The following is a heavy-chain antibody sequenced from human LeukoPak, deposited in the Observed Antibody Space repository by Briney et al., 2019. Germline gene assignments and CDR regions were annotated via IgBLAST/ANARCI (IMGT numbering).Heavy chain of an antibody. Sequence: SETLSLTCTVSGGSISSYYWSWIRQPPGKVLEWIGYIYYSGSTNYNPSLKSRVTISVDTSKNQFSLKLSSVTAADTAVYYCARGGTVTAWADYFDYWGQGTLVTVSS. CDR2: IYYSGST. D-gene: IGHD4-17*01. V-gene: IGHV4-59*01. CDR3: ARGGTVTAWADYFDY. J-gene: IGHJ4*02. CDR1: GGSISSYY.